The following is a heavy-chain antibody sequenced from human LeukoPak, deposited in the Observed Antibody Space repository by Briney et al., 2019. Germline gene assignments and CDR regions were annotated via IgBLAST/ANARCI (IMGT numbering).Heavy chain of an antibody. V-gene: IGHV3-30*04. CDR1: GFTFSSYA. J-gene: IGHJ5*02. CDR2: ISFDGRNQ. Sequence: GRSLRLSCAASGFTFSSYAMHWVRQAPGKGLEWVAAISFDGRNQYHGDSVKGRFTISRDDSKNTLYLQMNSLRADDTAVYYCARDRWFDPWGQGTLVTVSS. CDR3: ARDRWFDP.